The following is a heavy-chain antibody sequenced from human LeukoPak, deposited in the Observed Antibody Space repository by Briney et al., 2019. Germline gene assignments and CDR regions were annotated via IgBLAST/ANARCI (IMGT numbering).Heavy chain of an antibody. CDR2: IRSEANSYAT. Sequence: GGSLRLSCAASGFTFSGSAMHWVRQASGKGLEWVGRIRSEANSYATAYAASVKGRFTISRDDSKNTAYLQMNSLKTEDTAVYYCAREVGALWASSGWFDYWGQGTLVTVSS. J-gene: IGHJ4*02. CDR1: GFTFSGSA. D-gene: IGHD6-19*01. CDR3: AREVGALWASSGWFDY. V-gene: IGHV3-73*01.